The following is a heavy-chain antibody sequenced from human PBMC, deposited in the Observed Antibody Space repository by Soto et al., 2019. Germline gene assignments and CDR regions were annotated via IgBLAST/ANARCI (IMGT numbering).Heavy chain of an antibody. J-gene: IGHJ4*02. V-gene: IGHV3-23*01. CDR2: ISGSGGST. CDR1: GFTFSRYA. D-gene: IGHD3-10*01. CDR3: AKVYYGSGSYYHPLLNYFYY. Sequence: PGGSLRLSCAASGFTFSRYAMSWVRQAPGKGLEWVSAISGSGGSTYYADSVKGRFTISRDNSKNTLYLQMNSLRVEDTAVYYCAKVYYGSGSYYHPLLNYFYYWGQGTLVTVSS.